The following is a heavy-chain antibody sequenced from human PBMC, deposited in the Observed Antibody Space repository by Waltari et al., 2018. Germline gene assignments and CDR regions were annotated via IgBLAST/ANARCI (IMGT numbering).Heavy chain of an antibody. CDR2: ISGSGGST. CDR1: TFSSYA. Sequence: TFSSYAMSWVRQAPGKGLEWVSAISGSGGSTYYADSVKGRFTISRDNSKNTLYLQMNSLRAEDTAVYYCAKGTHDYSNYGFDYWGQGTLVTVSS. J-gene: IGHJ4*02. D-gene: IGHD4-4*01. CDR3: AKGTHDYSNYGFDY. V-gene: IGHV3-23*01.